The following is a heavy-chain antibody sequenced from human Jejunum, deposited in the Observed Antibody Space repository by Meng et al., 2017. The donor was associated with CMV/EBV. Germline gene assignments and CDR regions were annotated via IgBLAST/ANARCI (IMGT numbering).Heavy chain of an antibody. CDR3: ARDELGSGGMDV. D-gene: IGHD3-10*01. V-gene: IGHV4-34*01. J-gene: IGHJ6*02. CDR1: GGSVSGYY. Sequence: AVYGGSVSGYYWSWIRQPPGKGLEWIGEINHSGSTNYNPSLKSRVTISVDTSKNQFSLKLSSVTAADTAVYYCARDELGSGGMDVWGQGTTVTVSS. CDR2: INHSGST.